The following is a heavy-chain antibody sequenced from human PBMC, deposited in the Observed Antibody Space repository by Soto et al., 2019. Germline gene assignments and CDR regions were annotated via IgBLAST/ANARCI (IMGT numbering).Heavy chain of an antibody. CDR3: ARDRYCSSTSCPPGRWFDP. D-gene: IGHD2-2*01. J-gene: IGHJ5*02. CDR1: GGSISSYY. Sequence: SETLSLTCTVSGGSISSYYWSWIRQPPGKGLEWIGYIYYSGSTNYNPSLKSRVTISVDTSKNQFSLKLSSVTAADTAVYYCARDRYCSSTSCPPGRWFDPWGKETRSTSPQ. V-gene: IGHV4-59*01. CDR2: IYYSGST.